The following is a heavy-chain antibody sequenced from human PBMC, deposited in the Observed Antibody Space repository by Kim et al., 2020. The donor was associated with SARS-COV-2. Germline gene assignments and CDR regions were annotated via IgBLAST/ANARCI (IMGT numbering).Heavy chain of an antibody. CDR1: GYTFTGYY. D-gene: IGHD6-13*01. V-gene: IGHV1-2*06. CDR3: ARVSSWPRYYYYGMDV. Sequence: ASVKVSCKASGYTFTGYYMHWVRQAPGQGLEWMGRINPNSGGTNYAQKFQGRVTMTRDTSISTAYMELSRLRSDDTAVYYCARVSSWPRYYYYGMDVWGQGTTVTVSS. J-gene: IGHJ6*02. CDR2: INPNSGGT.